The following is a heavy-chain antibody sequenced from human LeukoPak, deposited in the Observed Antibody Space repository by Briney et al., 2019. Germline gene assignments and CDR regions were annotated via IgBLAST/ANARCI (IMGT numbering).Heavy chain of an antibody. Sequence: GESLRLSCAVSGITLSNYGMSWVRQAPGKGLEWVEGIRGSGGSTNYADSVKGRFTISRDNPKNTLYLQVNILRAEDTAVYFCAKRGVVIRVILVGFHKEAYYFDSWGQGALVTVSS. J-gene: IGHJ4*02. CDR2: IRGSGGST. V-gene: IGHV3-23*01. D-gene: IGHD3-22*01. CDR1: GITLSNYG. CDR3: AKRGVVIRVILVGFHKEAYYFDS.